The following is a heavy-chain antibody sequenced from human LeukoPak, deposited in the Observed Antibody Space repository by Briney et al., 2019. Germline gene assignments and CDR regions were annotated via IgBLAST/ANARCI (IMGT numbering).Heavy chain of an antibody. D-gene: IGHD2-15*01. J-gene: IGHJ4*02. CDR1: GYTFTSYG. V-gene: IGHV1-18*01. CDR2: ISGYTGAT. CDR3: ARDTPGLAKLFDY. Sequence: ASVKVSCKASGYTFTSYGISWVRQAPGQGLEWMGWISGYTGATHYSVKPQDRLTVTTDTSTNTAYMELRSLRSADTAVYFCARDTPGLAKLFDYWGQGTLVTVSS.